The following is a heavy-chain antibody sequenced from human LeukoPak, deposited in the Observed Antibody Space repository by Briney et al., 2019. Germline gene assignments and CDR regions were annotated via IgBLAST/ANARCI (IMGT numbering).Heavy chain of an antibody. CDR2: INPSGVST. CDR1: GYPFSSYY. V-gene: IGHV1-46*01. D-gene: IGHD6-19*01. J-gene: IGHJ4*02. CDR3: TRDSSDWYFRFDS. Sequence: ASVKVSCKASGYPFSSYYMHWVRQAPGQGLEWMGNINPSGVSTTYAQNFQGRVTMTRDTSTSTVYMELSSLRSEDTAVYYCTRDSSDWYFRFDSWGQGILVTVSS.